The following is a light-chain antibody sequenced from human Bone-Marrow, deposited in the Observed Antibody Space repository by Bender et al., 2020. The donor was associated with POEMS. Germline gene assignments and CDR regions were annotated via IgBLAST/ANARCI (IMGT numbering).Light chain of an antibody. J-gene: IGLJ1*01. CDR1: SSNIGAGYD. CDR3: QSYDSRLSVIV. CDR2: GNS. V-gene: IGLV1-40*01. Sequence: QSVLTQPPSVSGAPGQRVTISCTGSSSNIGAGYDVYWYQHLPGTAPKLLIYGNSNRPSGVPDRFSGSQSGTSASLAITGLQAEDEADYYCQSYDSRLSVIVFGTGTKVTVL.